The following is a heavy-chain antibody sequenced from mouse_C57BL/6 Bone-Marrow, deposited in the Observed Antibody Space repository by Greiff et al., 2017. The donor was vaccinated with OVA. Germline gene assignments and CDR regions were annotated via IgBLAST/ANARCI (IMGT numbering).Heavy chain of an antibody. CDR3: ARRGTTVSYAMDY. CDR1: GYAFSSSW. D-gene: IGHD1-1*01. J-gene: IGHJ4*01. V-gene: IGHV1-82*01. CDR2: IYPGDGDT. Sequence: VKLMESGPELVKPGASVKISCKASGYAFSSSWMNWVKQRPGKGLEWIGRIYPGDGDTNYNGKFKGKATLTADKSSSTAYMQLSSLTSEDSAVYFCARRGTTVSYAMDYWGQGTSVTVSS.